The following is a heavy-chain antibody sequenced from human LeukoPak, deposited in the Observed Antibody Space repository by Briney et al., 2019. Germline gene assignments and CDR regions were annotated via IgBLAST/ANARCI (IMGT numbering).Heavy chain of an antibody. V-gene: IGHV4-39*01. Sequence: PSETLSLTCGVSGGSFTKYYWSWIRQPPGKGLEWIGSDRYSGTTYYSPSLKSRLSISIDTSKNQFSLRLTSVTAADTAVYFCARHYYDSSGSYWGYYFDSWGQGTLVTVSS. CDR1: GGSFTKYY. D-gene: IGHD3-22*01. CDR3: ARHYYDSSGSYWGYYFDS. J-gene: IGHJ4*02. CDR2: DRYSGTT.